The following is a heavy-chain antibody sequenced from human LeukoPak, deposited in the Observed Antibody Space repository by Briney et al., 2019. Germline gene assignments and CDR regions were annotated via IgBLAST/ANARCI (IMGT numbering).Heavy chain of an antibody. D-gene: IGHD6-6*01. CDR2: IIPMYGTP. J-gene: IGHJ4*02. Sequence: GASVKVSCKASGGTFINYAISWVRQAPGRGLEWMGGIIPMYGTPSYAQNFQGKVTITTDESTSTSYLELNSLRSEDTAVYYCARPDKAAQYGPFDYWGQGTLVIVSS. CDR3: ARPDKAAQYGPFDY. CDR1: GGTFINYA. V-gene: IGHV1-69*05.